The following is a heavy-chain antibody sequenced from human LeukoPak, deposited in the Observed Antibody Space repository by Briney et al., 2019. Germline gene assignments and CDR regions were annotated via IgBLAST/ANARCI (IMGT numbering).Heavy chain of an antibody. Sequence: GGSLRLSCAASGFTFSSYAMHWVRQAPGKGLEWVAVIWYDGSYTYYAESVKGRVTISRDDSKNTLYLQMNSLRAEDTSLYYCARDDCSTTSCLDHWGQGTLVSVSS. D-gene: IGHD2-2*01. CDR1: GFTFSSYA. CDR3: ARDDCSTTSCLDH. CDR2: IWYDGSYT. V-gene: IGHV3-33*08. J-gene: IGHJ4*02.